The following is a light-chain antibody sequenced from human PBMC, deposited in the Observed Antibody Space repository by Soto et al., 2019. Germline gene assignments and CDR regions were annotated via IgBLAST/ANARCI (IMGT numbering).Light chain of an antibody. CDR1: QSVSKNY. CDR3: HQRNK. V-gene: IGKV3-11*01. J-gene: IGKJ5*01. CDR2: GAS. Sequence: EIVLTQSPGTLSLSPGERDTRTCRASQSVSKNYLAWYQQKPGGAPRLLIYGASKRATGIRARFSGSQSGTDFTLTISSLEPEDFADYFCHQRNKFGQGTRLEIK.